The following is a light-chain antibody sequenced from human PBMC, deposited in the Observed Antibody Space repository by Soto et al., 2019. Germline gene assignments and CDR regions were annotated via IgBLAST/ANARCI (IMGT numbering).Light chain of an antibody. J-gene: IGLJ1*01. Sequence: QSVLTQPPSVSGAPGQRVTISCTVSSSNIGAGYDVHWYQQLPGTAPKLLIFRNNNRPSGVPDRFSGSKSGTSASLAITGLQAEDEADYYCLSYDSSLSAYVFATGTKVTVL. CDR2: RNN. CDR1: SSNIGAGYD. V-gene: IGLV1-40*01. CDR3: LSYDSSLSAYV.